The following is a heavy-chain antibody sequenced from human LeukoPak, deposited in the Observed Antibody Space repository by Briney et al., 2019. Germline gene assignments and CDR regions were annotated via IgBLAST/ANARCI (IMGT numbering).Heavy chain of an antibody. J-gene: IGHJ4*02. V-gene: IGHV1-2*02. D-gene: IGHD3-22*01. CDR2: INPNSGGT. CDR1: GYTFTGYY. Sequence: ASVKVSCKASGYTFTGYYMHWVRQAPGQGLEWMGWINPNSGGTNYAQKFQGRVTMTRDTSISTAYMELSRLRSDDTAVYYCASSGVTSGYYYVAWYFDYWGQGTLVTVSS. CDR3: ASSGVTSGYYYVAWYFDY.